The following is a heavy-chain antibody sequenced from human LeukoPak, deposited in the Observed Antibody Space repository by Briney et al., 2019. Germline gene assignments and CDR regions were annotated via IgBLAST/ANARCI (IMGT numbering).Heavy chain of an antibody. CDR1: GGSVNSYY. J-gene: IGHJ5*02. Sequence: SETLSLTCTVSGGSVNSYYLSWIRQPAGKTLEWIGRIYDGGSTNYNPSLKSRVTISVDTSKNQFSLKLSSVTAADTAVYYCASSGIAAAESWFDPWGQGTLVTVSS. D-gene: IGHD6-13*01. V-gene: IGHV4-4*07. CDR2: IYDGGST. CDR3: ASSGIAAAESWFDP.